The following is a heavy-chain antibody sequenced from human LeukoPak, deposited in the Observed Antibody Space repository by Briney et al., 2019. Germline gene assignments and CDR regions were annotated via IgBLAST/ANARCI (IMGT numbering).Heavy chain of an antibody. V-gene: IGHV1-24*01. CDR1: RYTLTELS. D-gene: IGHD6-13*01. Sequence: GASVKVSCKVSRYTLTELSMHWVRQAPGKGLEWMGGFDPEDGETIYAQKFQGRVTMTEDTSTDTAYMELSSLRSEDTAVYYCATHWAAAGTETHPDYYYGMDVWGQGTTVTVSS. J-gene: IGHJ6*02. CDR3: ATHWAAAGTETHPDYYYGMDV. CDR2: FDPEDGET.